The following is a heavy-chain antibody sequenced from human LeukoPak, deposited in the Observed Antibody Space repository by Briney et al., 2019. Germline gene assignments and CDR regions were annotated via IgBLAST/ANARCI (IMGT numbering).Heavy chain of an antibody. D-gene: IGHD5-12*01. J-gene: IGHJ4*02. Sequence: PGGSLRLSCAASGLTFSDYSMNWVRQAPGKGLEWVSYISSSSSTVYYADSVKGRFTISRDNAKNSLYLQMNSLRDEDTAVYYCARDVRWLRFAFDHWGQGIPVTVSS. CDR1: GLTFSDYS. V-gene: IGHV3-48*02. CDR3: ARDVRWLRFAFDH. CDR2: ISSSSSTV.